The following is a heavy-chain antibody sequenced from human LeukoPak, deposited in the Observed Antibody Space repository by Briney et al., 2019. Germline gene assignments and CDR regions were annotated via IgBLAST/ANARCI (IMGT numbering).Heavy chain of an antibody. Sequence: SETLSLTCTVSSGSISTSNYYWGWVRQPPGKALEWIGNIFYSGSTYNNASLKSRVTISVDTSKNQFSLKLSSVTAADTAVYYCARNYYDRNDSFDLWGQGTMVTVSS. V-gene: IGHV4-39*07. CDR3: ARNYYDRNDSFDL. D-gene: IGHD3-22*01. J-gene: IGHJ3*01. CDR2: IFYSGST. CDR1: SGSISTSNYY.